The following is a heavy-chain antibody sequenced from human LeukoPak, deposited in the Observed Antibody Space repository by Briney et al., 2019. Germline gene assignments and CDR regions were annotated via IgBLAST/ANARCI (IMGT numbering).Heavy chain of an antibody. CDR2: IYSDGST. CDR3: ARALTYSTGWYSFDY. J-gene: IGHJ4*02. CDR1: GFTLSNNY. Sequence: GRSLRLSCAASGFTLSNNYMSWVRQAPGTGLEWLSVIYSDGSTKYAGSVKGRVTISRDNSKNALYLQINSLRAEDTAVYFCARALTYSTGWYSFDYWGQGTLVIVSS. V-gene: IGHV3-66*01. D-gene: IGHD6-19*01.